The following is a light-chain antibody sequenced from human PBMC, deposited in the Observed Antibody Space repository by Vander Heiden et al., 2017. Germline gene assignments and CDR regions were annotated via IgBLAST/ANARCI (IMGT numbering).Light chain of an antibody. Sequence: DIVLTHSPGTLSLSPWERATLSCRASQSLSSNYLAWYQQKPGQAPRRLIYSAASRATGIPDRFSGSGSGTDFTLTIRRLEPEDFAVYYCQQYGSSPPYTFGQGTKVEIK. CDR2: SAA. J-gene: IGKJ2*01. CDR1: QSLSSNY. V-gene: IGKV3-20*01. CDR3: QQYGSSPPYT.